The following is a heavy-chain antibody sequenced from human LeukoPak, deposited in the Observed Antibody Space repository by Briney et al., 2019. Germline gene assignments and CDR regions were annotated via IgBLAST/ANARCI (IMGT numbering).Heavy chain of an antibody. D-gene: IGHD1-1*01. CDR1: GGSIRNYY. CDR3: ARVGDWNDLVY. J-gene: IGHJ4*02. CDR2: IYYTGGT. Sequence: SETLSLTCTVSGGSIRNYYWSWIRQPPGKALEWIGYIYYTGGTNYNPSLKSRLTISVDTSKNQFSLKLTSVTAADTAVYYCARVGDWNDLVYWGQGTLVTVSS. V-gene: IGHV4-59*01.